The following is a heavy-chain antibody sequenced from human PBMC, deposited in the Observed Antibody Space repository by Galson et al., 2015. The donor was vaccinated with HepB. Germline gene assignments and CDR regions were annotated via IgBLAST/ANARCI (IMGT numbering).Heavy chain of an antibody. D-gene: IGHD7-27*01. V-gene: IGHV6-1*01. J-gene: IGHJ4*02. CDR3: GRTGGKDY. CDR1: GDSVSSNSAT. Sequence: CAISGDSVSSNSATWTWIRQSPSRGLEWLGRTYYRSKWYSDYAVSVKSRITIKPDTSKNHFSLQLNSVTPEDTAVYYCGRTGGKDYWGQGTLVTVSS. CDR2: TYYRSKWYS.